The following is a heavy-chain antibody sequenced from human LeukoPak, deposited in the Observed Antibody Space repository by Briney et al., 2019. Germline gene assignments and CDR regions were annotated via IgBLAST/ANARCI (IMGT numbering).Heavy chain of an antibody. CDR1: GFTFSSYA. CDR3: GKDIRTYGSGTHRLPTVIFHY. CDR2: ISGSGDST. Sequence: GGSLRLSCAASGFTFSSYAMSWVRQAPGKGLEWVSSISGSGDSTFYADSVKGRITISRDNSKSTLYLQMNSLRAEDTAVYYCGKDIRTYGSGTHRLPTVIFHYWGQGTLVTVSS. J-gene: IGHJ4*02. V-gene: IGHV3-23*01. D-gene: IGHD3-10*01.